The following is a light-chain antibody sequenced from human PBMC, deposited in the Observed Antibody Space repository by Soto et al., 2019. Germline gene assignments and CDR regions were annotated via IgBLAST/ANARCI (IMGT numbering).Light chain of an antibody. CDR3: LQYNNLLT. Sequence: DLQMTQSPSSLSASVGDRVTITCQASQDIRSYLNWYQQKPGKVPSLLIYDASNLDTGVPSRFSGGGSGTNFTFTISSLQAEDIATYYCLQYNNLLTFGGGTKVEIK. V-gene: IGKV1-33*01. CDR1: QDIRSY. CDR2: DAS. J-gene: IGKJ4*01.